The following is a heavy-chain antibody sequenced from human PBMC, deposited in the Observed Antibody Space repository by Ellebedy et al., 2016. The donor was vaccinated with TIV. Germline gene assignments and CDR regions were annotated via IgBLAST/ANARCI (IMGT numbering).Heavy chain of an antibody. J-gene: IGHJ5*02. D-gene: IGHD6-19*01. V-gene: IGHV3-7*01. CDR3: ASGSSNGAGWFDP. CDR2: IHRDGSDK. Sequence: GESLKISXAASGFTFSSYAMNWVRQAPGKGLEWVATIHRDGSDKYYVDSVKGRFTISRDNAKNSFYLHMSSLRVEDTAVYYCASGSSNGAGWFDPWGQGALVTVSS. CDR1: GFTFSSYA.